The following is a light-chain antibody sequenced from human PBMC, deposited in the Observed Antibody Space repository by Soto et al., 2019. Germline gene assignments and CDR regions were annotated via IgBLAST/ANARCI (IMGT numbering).Light chain of an antibody. CDR1: QSVSSSY. CDR3: QQYGSSPRT. Sequence: EIVLTQSPGTLSLSPGERATLSCRASQSVSSSYLAWYQQKPGQAPRLLIYDASSRATSIPDRSSGSGSGTDFTLTISRLEAEDYAVYYCQQYGSSPRTFGQGTKVEIK. CDR2: DAS. J-gene: IGKJ1*01. V-gene: IGKV3-20*01.